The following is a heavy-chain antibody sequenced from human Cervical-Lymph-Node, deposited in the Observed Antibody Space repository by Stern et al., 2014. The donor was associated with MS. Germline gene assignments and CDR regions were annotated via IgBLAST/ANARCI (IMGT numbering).Heavy chain of an antibody. V-gene: IGHV1-46*01. CDR3: AREVAGPLPGMMNV. J-gene: IGHJ6*02. CDR1: GYTFTNYY. Sequence: MQLVESGAEVKKPGASVKVSCKASGYTFTNYYMHWVRQAPGQGLEWMGIINPSGGSTSYAQKFQGRVTLTRDTSTSTAYMELSSLRSEDTAVYYWAREVAGPLPGMMNVGGQGTTVPVSS. CDR2: INPSGGST. D-gene: IGHD6-19*01.